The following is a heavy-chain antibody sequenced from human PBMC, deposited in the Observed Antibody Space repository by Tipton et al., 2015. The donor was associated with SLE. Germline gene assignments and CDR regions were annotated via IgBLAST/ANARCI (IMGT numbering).Heavy chain of an antibody. V-gene: IGHV4-39*07. CDR2: IYYSGST. J-gene: IGHJ4*02. D-gene: IGHD5/OR15-5a*01. CDR1: NGSISSSPYY. CDR3: ARSTGNPLPFDL. Sequence: TLSLTCTVSNGSISSSPYYWGWIRQSPGKGLEWVGSIYYSGSTYYNPSLKSRVTISVDTSRNQCSLNLTSVTAADTAVYYCARSTGNPLPFDLWGQGTLVSVSS.